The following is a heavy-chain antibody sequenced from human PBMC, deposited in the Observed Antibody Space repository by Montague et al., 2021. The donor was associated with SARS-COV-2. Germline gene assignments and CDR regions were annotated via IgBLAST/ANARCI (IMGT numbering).Heavy chain of an antibody. CDR3: AKGLSSGSYYSSYFDY. CDR1: GFTFSSYA. CDR2: ISGIVGRT. J-gene: IGHJ4*02. V-gene: IGHV3-23*01. Sequence: SLRLSCAVSGFTFSSYAMSWVRQAPGKGLEWVSVISGIVGRTYYPDSLEGRFTISRDNSKNTLYLQMNSLRAEDTAVYYCAKGLSSGSYYSSYFDYWGQGTLVTVSS. D-gene: IGHD3-10*01.